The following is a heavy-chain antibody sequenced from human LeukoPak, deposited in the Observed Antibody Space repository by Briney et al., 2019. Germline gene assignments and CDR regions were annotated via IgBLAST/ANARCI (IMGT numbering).Heavy chain of an antibody. Sequence: PGGSLRLSCAASGFTFSSYAMSWVRQAPGKGLEWVSGISGSGGSRYLSDSVKGRFTTSRDNSKNTLYLQMNSLRAEDTAVYYCAKYVADDHFWSGYLDYWGHGTLVTVSS. D-gene: IGHD3-3*02. CDR3: AKYVADDHFWSGYLDY. CDR2: ISGSGGSR. CDR1: GFTFSSYA. V-gene: IGHV3-23*01. J-gene: IGHJ4*01.